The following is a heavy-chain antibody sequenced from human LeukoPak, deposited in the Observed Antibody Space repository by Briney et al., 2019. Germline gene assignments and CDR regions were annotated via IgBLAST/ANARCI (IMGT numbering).Heavy chain of an antibody. J-gene: IGHJ4*02. CDR1: GGSVSSGSYY. CDR3: ARVVPYSSGWYFDY. D-gene: IGHD6-19*01. V-gene: IGHV4-61*01. CDR2: IYYSGST. Sequence: SSETLSLTCTVSGGSVSSGSYYWSWIRQPPGKGLEWIGYIYYSGSTNYNPSLKSRVTISVDASKNQFSLKLGSVTAADTAVYYCARVVPYSSGWYFDYWGQGTLVTVSS.